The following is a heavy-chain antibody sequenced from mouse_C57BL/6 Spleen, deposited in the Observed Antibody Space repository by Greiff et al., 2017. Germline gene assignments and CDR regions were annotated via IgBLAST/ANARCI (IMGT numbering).Heavy chain of an antibody. Sequence: VQLQQSGPELVKPGASVKMSCKASGYTFTDYNMHWVKQSHGKSLEWIGYINPNNGGTSYNQKFKGKATLTVNKSSSTAYMELRSLTSEDSAVYYCAREETAQAQFAYWGQGTLVTVSA. V-gene: IGHV1-22*01. D-gene: IGHD3-2*02. CDR2: INPNNGGT. J-gene: IGHJ3*01. CDR1: GYTFTDYN. CDR3: AREETAQAQFAY.